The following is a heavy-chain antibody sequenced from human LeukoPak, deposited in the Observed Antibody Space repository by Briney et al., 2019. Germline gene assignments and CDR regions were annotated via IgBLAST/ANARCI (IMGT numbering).Heavy chain of an antibody. CDR1: GGSFSGYY. Sequence: SETLSLICAVYGGSFSGYYWTWILQTPEKGLEWIGEMTPSGSTNYNPSLKSRVTISVDTSKNQFSLDMSSVTAAETAVYYCARGRQDVTMIVVVMTAVSYYLDVWGKGTTVTVS. CDR2: MTPSGST. D-gene: IGHD3-22*01. CDR3: ARGRQDVTMIVVVMTAVSYYLDV. V-gene: IGHV4-34*01. J-gene: IGHJ6*03.